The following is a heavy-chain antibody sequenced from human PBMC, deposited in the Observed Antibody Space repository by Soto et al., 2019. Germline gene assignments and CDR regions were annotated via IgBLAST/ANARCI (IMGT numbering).Heavy chain of an antibody. J-gene: IGHJ4*02. D-gene: IGHD2-15*01. Sequence: PSETLSLTYTVSGGSISSYYWSWIRQPPGKGLEWIGYIYYSGSTNYNPSLKSRVTISVDTSKNQFSLKLNSVTAADTAVYYCARRYGGTFDYWGQGTLVTVS. V-gene: IGHV4-59*08. CDR3: ARRYGGTFDY. CDR2: IYYSGST. CDR1: GGSISSYY.